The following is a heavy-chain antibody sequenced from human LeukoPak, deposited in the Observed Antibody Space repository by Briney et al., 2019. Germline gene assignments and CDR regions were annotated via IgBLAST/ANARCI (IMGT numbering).Heavy chain of an antibody. CDR1: GFTFSSYA. Sequence: GGSLRLSCAASGFTFSSYAMHWVRQAPGKGLEWVAVISYDGSNKYYADSVKGRFTISRDNSKNTLYLQMNSLRAEDTAVYYCAGGATTVTTHDAFDIWGQGTMVTVSS. CDR3: AGGATTVTTHDAFDI. CDR2: ISYDGSNK. J-gene: IGHJ3*02. D-gene: IGHD4-11*01. V-gene: IGHV3-30-3*01.